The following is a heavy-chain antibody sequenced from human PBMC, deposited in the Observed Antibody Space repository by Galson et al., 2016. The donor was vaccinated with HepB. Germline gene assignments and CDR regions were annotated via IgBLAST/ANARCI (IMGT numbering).Heavy chain of an antibody. CDR1: GFPFSSYA. J-gene: IGHJ5*02. CDR2: ISYDGSNK. Sequence: SLRLSCAASGFPFSSYAMHWVRQAPGKGLEWVAVISYDGSNKYYADSVKGRFTISRDNSKNTLYLQMNSLRVEDTAMYYCARGSYSGLGSYGWFDPWGQGTLVTVSS. V-gene: IGHV3-30-3*01. D-gene: IGHD3-10*01. CDR3: ARGSYSGLGSYGWFDP.